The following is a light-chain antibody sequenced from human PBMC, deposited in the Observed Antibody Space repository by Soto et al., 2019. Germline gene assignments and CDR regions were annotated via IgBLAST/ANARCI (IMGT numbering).Light chain of an antibody. Sequence: EIVLTQSPGTLSLSPGERATLSCRASQSLTNSRLAWYQQKPGQAPKVLIYGGSNRATGIPDRFSGSGSGTDFTLTISRLEPEDFAVYYCQQYNDWPLTFGGGTKVEIK. CDR1: QSLTNSR. V-gene: IGKV3-20*01. CDR3: QQYNDWPLT. CDR2: GGS. J-gene: IGKJ4*01.